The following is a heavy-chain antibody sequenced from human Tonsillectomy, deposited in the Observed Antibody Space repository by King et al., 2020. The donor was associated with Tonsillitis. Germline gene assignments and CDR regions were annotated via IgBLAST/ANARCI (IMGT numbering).Heavy chain of an antibody. CDR1: GFSLSTSGMC. V-gene: IGHV2-70*01. Sequence: VTLQESGLALVKPPQTLTLTCTFSGFSLSTSGMCVSWIRQPPGKALEWLALIGWVDDKYYSTSLKTRLTISKDTCKNQVVLTMTNMDPVDTATYYCARINYYDSSGYNGYFDYWGQGTLVTVSS. CDR2: IGWVDDK. J-gene: IGHJ4*02. CDR3: ARINYYDSSGYNGYFDY. D-gene: IGHD3-22*01.